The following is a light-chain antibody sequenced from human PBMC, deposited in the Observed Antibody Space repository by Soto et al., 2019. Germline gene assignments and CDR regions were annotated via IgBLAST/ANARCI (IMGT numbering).Light chain of an antibody. CDR3: AVWDDILSGPTM. CDR2: RNN. CDR1: SSNIGSNY. J-gene: IGLJ3*02. Sequence: QSVLTQPPSASGTPGQRVTISCSGSSSNIGSNYVYWYQQLPGTPPKLLIYRNNQRPTGVPDRFSGSKSGTSASLAISGLRSEDEADYYCAVWDDILSGPTMFGGGTKLTVL. V-gene: IGLV1-47*01.